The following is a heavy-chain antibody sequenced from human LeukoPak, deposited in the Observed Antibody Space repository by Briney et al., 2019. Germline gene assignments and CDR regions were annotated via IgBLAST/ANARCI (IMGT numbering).Heavy chain of an antibody. D-gene: IGHD1-26*01. V-gene: IGHV4-59*01. CDR1: GGSISSYY. Sequence: SETLSLTCTASGGSISSYYWSWIRQPPGKGLEWIGYIYYSGSTNYNPSLKSRVTISVDTSKNQFSLKLSSVTAADTAVYYCARTAPVGATTNFDYWGQGTLVTVSS. CDR3: ARTAPVGATTNFDY. CDR2: IYYSGST. J-gene: IGHJ4*02.